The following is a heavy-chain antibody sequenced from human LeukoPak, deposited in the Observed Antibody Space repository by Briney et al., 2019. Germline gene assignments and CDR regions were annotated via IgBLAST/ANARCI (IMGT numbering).Heavy chain of an antibody. J-gene: IGHJ4*02. CDR3: ARGQGYCSSTSCPTFDY. V-gene: IGHV3-30-3*01. CDR1: GFTFSSYA. Sequence: GGSLRLSCAASGFTFSSYAMHWVRQAPGKGLEWVAVISYDGSNKYYADSVKGRFTISRDNSKNTLYLQMNSLRAEDTAVYYCARGQGYCSSTSCPTFDYWGQGTLVTVSS. D-gene: IGHD2-2*01. CDR2: ISYDGSNK.